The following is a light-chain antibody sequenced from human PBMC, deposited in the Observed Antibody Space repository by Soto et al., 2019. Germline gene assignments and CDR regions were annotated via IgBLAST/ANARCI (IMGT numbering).Light chain of an antibody. CDR1: RSVSSY. CDR2: DAS. CDR3: QQRSNWPPT. Sequence: EIVLTQSPATLSLSPGERATLSCRASRSVSSYLAWYQQKPGQAPRLLIYDASNRATGIPARFSGSGSGTDFTLTISSLEPEDFAVYYCQQRSNWPPTFGPGNKVDI. J-gene: IGKJ3*01. V-gene: IGKV3-11*01.